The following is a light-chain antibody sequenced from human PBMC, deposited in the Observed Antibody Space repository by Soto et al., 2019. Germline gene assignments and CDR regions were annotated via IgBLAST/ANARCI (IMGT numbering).Light chain of an antibody. V-gene: IGKV3-15*01. Sequence: EIVMTQSPATLSVSPGERATLSCRASQSVSSNLAWYQQKPGQPPRLLIYGASTRATGIPARFSGSGSGTECTLTIDSLQSEGFAVYYCQQYDYWPPYTFGQGTKLEIK. J-gene: IGKJ2*01. CDR1: QSVSSN. CDR3: QQYDYWPPYT. CDR2: GAS.